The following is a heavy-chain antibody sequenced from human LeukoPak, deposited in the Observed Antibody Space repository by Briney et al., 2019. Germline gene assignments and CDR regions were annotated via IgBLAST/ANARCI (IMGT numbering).Heavy chain of an antibody. D-gene: IGHD3-22*01. J-gene: IGHJ4*02. CDR3: AKEYYYDSSGYWGYFDY. V-gene: IGHV3-23*01. CDR2: ISGSGDSA. CDR1: GFTFSSYW. Sequence: GGSLRLSCAASGFTFSSYWMSWVRQAPGKGLELVSSISGSGDSAYYIDSVKGRFTISRDNSKNTLYLQMNSLRAEDTAVYYCAKEYYYDSSGYWGYFDYWGQGTLVTVSS.